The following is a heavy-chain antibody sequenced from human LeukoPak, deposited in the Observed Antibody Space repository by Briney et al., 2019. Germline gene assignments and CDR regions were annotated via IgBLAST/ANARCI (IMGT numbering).Heavy chain of an antibody. CDR2: ISSSDSYI. D-gene: IGHD3-10*01. Sequence: GSLRLSCAASGFTFRDYSMNWVRQAPGKGLEWVSFISSSDSYIYYADSVKGRFTISRDNAKNSLYLQMNSLRAEDTAVYYCARSRGVIDYGDYWGQGTLVTVSS. V-gene: IGHV3-21*01. CDR1: GFTFRDYS. J-gene: IGHJ4*02. CDR3: ARSRGVIDYGDY.